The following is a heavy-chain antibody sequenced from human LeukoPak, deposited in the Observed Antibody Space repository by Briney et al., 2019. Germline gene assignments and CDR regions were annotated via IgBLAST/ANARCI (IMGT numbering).Heavy chain of an antibody. CDR2: INHSGST. D-gene: IGHD1-26*01. CDR3: ARGFLSGSHYFDY. J-gene: IGHJ4*02. CDR1: GGSISGYY. V-gene: IGHV4-34*01. Sequence: SETLSLTCAVYGGSISGYYWSWIRQPAGKGLEWIGEINHSGSTNYNPSLKSRVTISVDTSKNQFSLKLSSVTAADTAVYYCARGFLSGSHYFDYWGQGTLVTVSP.